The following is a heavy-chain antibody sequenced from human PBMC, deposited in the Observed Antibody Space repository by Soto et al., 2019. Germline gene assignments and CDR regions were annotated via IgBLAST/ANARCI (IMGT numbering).Heavy chain of an antibody. CDR2: MNPNTGNT. J-gene: IGHJ4*02. Sequence: ASVNVSCKASGFTFTTYDINWVRQATGQGLEWMGWMNPNTGNTGYAQKFRGRVTMTRNTSISTAYLEVSSLGSEDTAVYFCARRKERSGPNYFDIWGQGTLVTVSS. D-gene: IGHD6-25*01. V-gene: IGHV1-8*01. CDR1: GFTFTTYD. CDR3: ARRKERSGPNYFDI.